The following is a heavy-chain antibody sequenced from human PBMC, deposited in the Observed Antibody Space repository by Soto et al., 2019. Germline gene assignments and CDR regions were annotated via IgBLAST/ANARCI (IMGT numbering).Heavy chain of an antibody. D-gene: IGHD5-12*01. CDR2: IYYSGST. CDR3: ARDKSGRDGYNYYYYGMDV. CDR1: GGSISSYY. J-gene: IGHJ6*02. Sequence: PSETLSLTCTVSGGSISSYYWSWIRQPPGKGLEWIGYIYYSGSTNYNPSLKSRVTISVDTSKNQFSLKLSSVTAADTAVYCCARDKSGRDGYNYYYYGMDVWGQGTTVTVSS. V-gene: IGHV4-59*01.